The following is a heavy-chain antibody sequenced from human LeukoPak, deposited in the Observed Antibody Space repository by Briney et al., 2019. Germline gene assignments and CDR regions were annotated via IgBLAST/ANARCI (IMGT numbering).Heavy chain of an antibody. CDR3: ANFKGKDGIKDHFDY. CDR2: ISHSGGAT. CDR1: GIAFDKNA. Sequence: GGSLRLSCAAFGIAFDKNAMSWVRQAPGKGLEWVSTISHSGGATHYADSVKGRFTISRDNFKNTVSLQMSSLRVEDTAVYYCANFKGKDGIKDHFDYWGQGTLVTVSS. J-gene: IGHJ4*02. D-gene: IGHD5-24*01. V-gene: IGHV3-23*01.